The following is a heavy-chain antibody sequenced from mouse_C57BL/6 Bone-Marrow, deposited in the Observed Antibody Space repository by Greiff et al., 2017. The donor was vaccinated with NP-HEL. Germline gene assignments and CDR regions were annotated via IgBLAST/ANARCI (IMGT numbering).Heavy chain of an antibody. V-gene: IGHV5-2*01. Sequence: VQLKESGGGLVQPGESLKLSCESNEYEFPSHDMSWVRKTPEKRLELVAAINSDGGSTYYPDTMERRFIISRDNTKKTLYLQMSSLRSEDTALYYCARRGFTTVVASYWYFDVWGTGTTVTVSS. D-gene: IGHD1-1*01. CDR1: EYEFPSHD. J-gene: IGHJ1*03. CDR3: ARRGFTTVVASYWYFDV. CDR2: INSDGGST.